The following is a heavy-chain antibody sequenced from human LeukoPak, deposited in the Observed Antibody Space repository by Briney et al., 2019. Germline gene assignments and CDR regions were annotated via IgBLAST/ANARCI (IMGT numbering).Heavy chain of an antibody. Sequence: ASVKVSCKASGYSFNDKYLHWVRQAPGQGLEWMGSINPNSGGTNYAQKFQGRVTMTTDTSMSTAYMELSRLTSDDTAVYYCARAGLPVFYYYMDVWGKGTTVTVSS. CDR3: ARAGLPVFYYYMDV. V-gene: IGHV1-2*02. CDR1: GYSFNDKY. J-gene: IGHJ6*03. D-gene: IGHD3-16*01. CDR2: INPNSGGT.